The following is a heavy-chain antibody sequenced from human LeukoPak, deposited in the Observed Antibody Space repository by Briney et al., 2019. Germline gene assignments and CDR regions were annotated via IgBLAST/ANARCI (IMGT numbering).Heavy chain of an antibody. J-gene: IGHJ4*02. CDR3: ARDIGNHFGGLDHYYYDY. Sequence: TPSETLSLTCTVSGGSISSSGYYWGWIRQPPGEGLEWIGNIYYSGITYYNPSLKSRVTISVDTSKKQFSLKLSSVTAADTAVYYCARDIGNHFGGLDHYYYDYWGPGTLVTVSS. CDR2: IYYSGIT. D-gene: IGHD2-15*01. CDR1: GGSISSSGYY. V-gene: IGHV4-39*01.